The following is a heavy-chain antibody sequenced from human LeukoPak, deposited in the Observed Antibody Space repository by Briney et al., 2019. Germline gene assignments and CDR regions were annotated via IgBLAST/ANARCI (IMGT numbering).Heavy chain of an antibody. J-gene: IGHJ4*02. CDR3: ARVNDYDGPGFFDY. CDR2: ISAYNGNT. CDR1: GYTFTSYG. D-gene: IGHD4-17*01. Sequence: ASVKVSCKASGYTFTSYGVSWVRQAPGQGLEWMGWISAYNGNTNYAQKLQGRVTMTTDTSTSTAYMELGSLRSDDTAVYYCARVNDYDGPGFFDYWGQGTLVTVSS. V-gene: IGHV1-18*01.